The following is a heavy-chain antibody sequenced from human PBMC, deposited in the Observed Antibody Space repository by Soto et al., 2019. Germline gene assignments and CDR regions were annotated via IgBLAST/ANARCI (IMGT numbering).Heavy chain of an antibody. Sequence: QVQLQESGPGLVKPSQTLSLTCTVSGGSISSGGYYWSWIRQHPGKGLEWIGYIYYSGATYYNASLKGQVTISVDTSKNQFSLKLSSVTAADTAVYYCARGGLGYCSGGSCYSAELSRYYYGMDVWGQGTTVTVSS. J-gene: IGHJ6*02. CDR2: IYYSGAT. CDR1: GGSISSGGYY. D-gene: IGHD2-15*01. CDR3: ARGGLGYCSGGSCYSAELSRYYYGMDV. V-gene: IGHV4-31*01.